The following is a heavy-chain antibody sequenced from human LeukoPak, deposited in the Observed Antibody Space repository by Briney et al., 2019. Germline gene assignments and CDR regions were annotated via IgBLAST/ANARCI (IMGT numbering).Heavy chain of an antibody. CDR1: GGSISSSSYY. CDR3: ARQRYCSGGSCHDAFDI. CDR2: IYYSGST. D-gene: IGHD2-15*01. Sequence: KPSETLSLTCTVSGGSISSSSYYWGWIRQPPGKGLEWIGSIYYSGSTYYNPSLKSRVPISVDTSKNQFSLKLSSVTAADTAVYYCARQRYCSGGSCHDAFDIWGQGTMVTVSS. V-gene: IGHV4-39*01. J-gene: IGHJ3*02.